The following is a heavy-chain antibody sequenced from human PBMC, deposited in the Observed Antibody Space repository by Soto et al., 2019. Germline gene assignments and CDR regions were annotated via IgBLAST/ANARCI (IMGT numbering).Heavy chain of an antibody. CDR3: ARASGYGSGWYYFDY. CDR2: IWNDGGDK. J-gene: IGHJ4*02. Sequence: QVQLVESGGGVVQPGRSLRLSCAASGFTFNSYGMHWVRQAPGMGLEWVAVIWNDGGDKYYGDSVKGRFTISRDNSKNALYLQMNSLRDDDTAVYFCARASGYGSGWYYFDYWGQGTLVTVSS. V-gene: IGHV3-33*01. D-gene: IGHD6-19*01. CDR1: GFTFNSYG.